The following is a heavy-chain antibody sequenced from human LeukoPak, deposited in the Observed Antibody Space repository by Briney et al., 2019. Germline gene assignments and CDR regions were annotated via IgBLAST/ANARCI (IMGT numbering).Heavy chain of an antibody. J-gene: IGHJ4*02. CDR3: SRQERWERPMFFDY. CDR1: GHSISIYY. V-gene: IGHV4-59*08. CDR2: IYYSGYT. D-gene: IGHD1-26*01. Sequence: SEPLSLTCTFSGHSISIYYGSWIRQPPGGGLEWIAYIYYSGYTNYNTSLKSRVTISIDTSKNQFSLKLSSVTAADTAVYYCSRQERWERPMFFDYWGQGTLATVSS.